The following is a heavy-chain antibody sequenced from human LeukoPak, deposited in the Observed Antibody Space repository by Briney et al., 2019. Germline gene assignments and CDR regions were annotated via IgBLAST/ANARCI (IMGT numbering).Heavy chain of an antibody. J-gene: IGHJ4*02. V-gene: IGHV1-2*02. D-gene: IGHD2-15*01. Sequence: GASVKVSCKASGYTFTGYYMHWLRQAPGQGLEWMGWINPNSGGTNYAQRFQGRVTMTRDTSISTAYMELSRLRFDDTAVYYCASGPSLGTTHPYFDYWGQGTLVTVSS. CDR2: INPNSGGT. CDR3: ASGPSLGTTHPYFDY. CDR1: GYTFTGYY.